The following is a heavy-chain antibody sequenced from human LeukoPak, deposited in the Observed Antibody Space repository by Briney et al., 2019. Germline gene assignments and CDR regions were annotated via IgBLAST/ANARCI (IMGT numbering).Heavy chain of an antibody. CDR3: ARELYGAVFDY. Sequence: PGGSLRLSCAASGFTFSSYGMHWVRQAPGKGLEWVAVISYDGSNKYYADSVKGRFTISRDNSKNTLYLQMNSLRAEDTAVYYCARELYGAVFDYWGQGTLVTVSS. D-gene: IGHD3-3*01. J-gene: IGHJ4*02. CDR1: GFTFSSYG. V-gene: IGHV3-30*03. CDR2: ISYDGSNK.